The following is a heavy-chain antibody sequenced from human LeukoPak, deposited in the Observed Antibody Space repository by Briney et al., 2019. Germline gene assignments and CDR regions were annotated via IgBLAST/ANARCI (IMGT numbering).Heavy chain of an antibody. J-gene: IGHJ4*02. CDR2: IWYDGSNK. D-gene: IGHD1-26*01. CDR1: GFTFGSYG. Sequence: GGSLTLSCAASGFTFGSYGVDWVRQAPGKGLEWVAVIWYDGSNKYYVDSVKGRFTISRNNSKNTLYLQMNDQGAELSAVKCCARDRGVQGSYYIYRDWGQGTLVTVSS. V-gene: IGHV3-33*01. CDR3: ARDRGVQGSYYIYRD.